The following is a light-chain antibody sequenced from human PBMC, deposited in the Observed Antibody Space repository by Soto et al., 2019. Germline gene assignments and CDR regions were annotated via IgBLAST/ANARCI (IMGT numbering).Light chain of an antibody. J-gene: IGKJ5*01. V-gene: IGKV3-20*01. CDR1: QIVSSDY. CDR3: QHYGSSPSVIT. CDR2: GAS. Sequence: IVLTQSPGTLSLSPGERVILSCRASQIVSSDYLAWYRQKPGQAPILLIFGASRRATGIPDRFSGSGSGTDFTLTITRLEPEDFAVYYCQHYGSSPSVITFGQGTRLEIK.